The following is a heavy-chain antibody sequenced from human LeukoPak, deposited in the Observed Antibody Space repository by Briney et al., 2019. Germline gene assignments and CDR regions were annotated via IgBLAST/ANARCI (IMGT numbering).Heavy chain of an antibody. CDR1: GYTFTSHG. J-gene: IGHJ6*03. Sequence: ASVKVSCKASGYTFTSHGISWVRQAPGQGLEWMGWISPYNGDTNYAQKFQGRVNMTTDTSTSTAYMELRSLRSDDTAVFYCARNRMLRGIYTMDVWGKGTTVTISS. CDR3: ARNRMLRGIYTMDV. CDR2: ISPYNGDT. D-gene: IGHD3-10*01. V-gene: IGHV1-18*01.